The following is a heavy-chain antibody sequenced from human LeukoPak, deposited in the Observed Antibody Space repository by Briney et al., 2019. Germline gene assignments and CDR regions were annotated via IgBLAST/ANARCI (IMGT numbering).Heavy chain of an antibody. J-gene: IGHJ4*02. CDR3: GYYEGIDY. Sequence: NPSETLSLTCTVSGGSISSGGYYWSWIRQHPGKGLEWIGYIYYSGSTYYNPSLKSRVTISVDTSKNQFSLKLSSVTAADTAVYSSGYYEGIDYWGQGTLVTVSS. CDR2: IYYSGST. V-gene: IGHV4-31*09. D-gene: IGHD3-22*01. CDR1: GGSISSGGYY.